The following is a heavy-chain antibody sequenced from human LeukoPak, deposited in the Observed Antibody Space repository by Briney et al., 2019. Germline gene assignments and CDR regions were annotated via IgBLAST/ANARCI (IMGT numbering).Heavy chain of an antibody. CDR1: GGSISSYY. CDR3: ARGVGIAVARRWAYYYMDV. V-gene: IGHV4-4*07. CDR2: IYTSGST. Sequence: SETLSLTCTVSGGSISSYYWSWIRQPAGKGLEWIGRIYTSGSTNYNPSLKRRVTISVAMSKNQFSLKLRSVTAADTAVYYCARGVGIAVARRWAYYYMDVWGKGTTVTVSS. J-gene: IGHJ6*03. D-gene: IGHD6-19*01.